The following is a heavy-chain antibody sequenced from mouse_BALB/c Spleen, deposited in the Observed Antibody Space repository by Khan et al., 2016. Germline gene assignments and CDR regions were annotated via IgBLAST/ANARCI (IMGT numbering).Heavy chain of an antibody. J-gene: IGHJ4*01. CDR1: GYSITSDYA. V-gene: IGHV3-2*02. Sequence: EVQLQESGPGLVKPSQSLSLTCTVTGYSITSDYAWNWIRQFPGNKLEWMGYISYSGSTTYNPSLKSRISITRDTSKNQFFLQLNSVTTEDTATYYCAKGAYDGTYYARDYWGQGTSVTVSS. CDR3: AKGAYDGTYYARDY. D-gene: IGHD2-12*01. CDR2: ISYSGST.